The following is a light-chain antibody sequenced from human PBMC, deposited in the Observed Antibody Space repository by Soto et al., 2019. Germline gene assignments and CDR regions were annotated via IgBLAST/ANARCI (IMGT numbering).Light chain of an antibody. J-gene: IGKJ2*01. V-gene: IGKV1-6*01. Sequence: AIQMTQSPSSLSASVGDRVTITCRASQDIKNDLGWYQQKPGKAPQILIYGASSLQSGVLSRFSGSGSGTDFTLTISSLQTEDFAAYYCLQDYSYPFTFGQGTKLQIK. CDR2: GAS. CDR3: LQDYSYPFT. CDR1: QDIKND.